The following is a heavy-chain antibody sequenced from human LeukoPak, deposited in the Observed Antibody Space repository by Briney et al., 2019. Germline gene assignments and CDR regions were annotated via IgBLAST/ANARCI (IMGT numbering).Heavy chain of an antibody. CDR2: INVGNGNT. Sequence: ASVKVSCKASGYTFTTYAMHWVRQAPGQRLEWMGWINVGNGNTKYSQKFQGRVTITADESTSTAYTELSSLRSEDTAVYYCARPTYYYGSGTALENYGMDVWGQGTTVTVSS. D-gene: IGHD3-10*01. J-gene: IGHJ6*02. CDR1: GYTFTTYA. CDR3: ARPTYYYGSGTALENYGMDV. V-gene: IGHV1-3*01.